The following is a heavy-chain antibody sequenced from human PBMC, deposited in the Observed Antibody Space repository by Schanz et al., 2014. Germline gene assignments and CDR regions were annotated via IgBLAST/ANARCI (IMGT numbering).Heavy chain of an antibody. D-gene: IGHD2-15*01. V-gene: IGHV3-48*01. CDR2: ISSSGTTI. J-gene: IGHJ6*02. CDR1: GFAFSSYS. Sequence: QLVGSGGGLIQPGGSLRLSCTASGFAFSSYSMNWVRQAPGKGLEWVSYISSSGTTIYYADSVKGRFTISRDNAKNSLFLQMNSLSADDTAVFYCAKGMGYCSGGTCYDYYYYGLDVWGQGTTVTVSS. CDR3: AKGMGYCSGGTCYDYYYYGLDV.